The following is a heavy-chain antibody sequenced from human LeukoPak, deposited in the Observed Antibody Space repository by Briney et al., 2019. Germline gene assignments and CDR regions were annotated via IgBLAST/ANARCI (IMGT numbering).Heavy chain of an antibody. CDR3: AIRSALYYDFWSGSGEAFDI. CDR1: GGSISSSSYY. CDR2: IYYSGST. J-gene: IGHJ3*02. V-gene: IGHV4-39*01. D-gene: IGHD3-3*01. Sequence: SETLSLTCTVSGGSISSSSYYWGWIRQAPGKGLEWIGSIYYSGSTCYNPSLKSRVTISVDTSKNQFSLKLSSVTAADTAVYYCAIRSALYYDFWSGSGEAFDIWGQGTMVTVSS.